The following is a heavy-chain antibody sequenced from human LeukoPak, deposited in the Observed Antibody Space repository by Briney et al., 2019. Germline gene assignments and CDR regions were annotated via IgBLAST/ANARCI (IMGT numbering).Heavy chain of an antibody. J-gene: IGHJ4*02. CDR1: GFTFSNYA. V-gene: IGHV3-23*01. CDR3: AKYHGGRYNSGPVYFDY. Sequence: GGSLRLSCAASGFTFSNYAMSWVRQAPGKGLEWVSSISNSGGSTFYADSVKGRFTISRDGSKNTLYLQMNSLRAEDTAVYYCAKYHGGRYNSGPVYFDYWGQGTLVTVSS. CDR2: ISNSGGST. D-gene: IGHD3-16*01.